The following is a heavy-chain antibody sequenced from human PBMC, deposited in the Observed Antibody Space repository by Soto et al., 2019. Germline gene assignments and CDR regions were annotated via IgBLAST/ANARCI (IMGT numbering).Heavy chain of an antibody. V-gene: IGHV3-66*01. CDR1: GFDASVNY. CDR2: INNAGTT. CDR3: VRENYYYGMDV. Sequence: PGGSLRLSCAASGFDASVNYMTWVRQGPGKGLQWVSVINNAGTTFYADSVKGRFTLSRDNSKNTVYLQMNSLRVEDTAMYYCVRENYYYGMDVWGHGTAVTVSS. J-gene: IGHJ6*02.